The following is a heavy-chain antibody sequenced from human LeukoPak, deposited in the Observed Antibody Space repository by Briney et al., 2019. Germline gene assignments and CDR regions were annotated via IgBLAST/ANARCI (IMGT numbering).Heavy chain of an antibody. CDR3: ARLTYGSGSYYDY. J-gene: IGHJ4*02. CDR2: IHYSGST. Sequence: PSETLSLTCTVSGGAISSYYWSWIRQPPGKGLEWIGFIHYSGSTHYNPSLKSRATISVDTSKNQFSLRLSSVTAADTAVYYCARLTYGSGSYYDYWGQGTLVTVSS. D-gene: IGHD3-10*01. CDR1: GGAISSYY. V-gene: IGHV4-59*08.